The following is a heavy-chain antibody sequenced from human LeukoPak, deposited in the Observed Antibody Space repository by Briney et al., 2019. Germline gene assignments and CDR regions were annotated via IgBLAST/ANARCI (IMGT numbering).Heavy chain of an antibody. CDR2: IRFDGSNK. J-gene: IGHJ4*02. CDR1: GFTFSSYG. D-gene: IGHD2-15*01. V-gene: IGHV3-30*02. Sequence: GGSLRLSCAASGFTFSSYGMHWVRQAPGKGLEWVAFIRFDGSNKYYADSVKGRFTISRDNSKNTLYLQMNSLRAEDTAVYYCAKAGAVVVVVAKFFDYWGQGTLVTVSS. CDR3: AKAGAVVVVVAKFFDY.